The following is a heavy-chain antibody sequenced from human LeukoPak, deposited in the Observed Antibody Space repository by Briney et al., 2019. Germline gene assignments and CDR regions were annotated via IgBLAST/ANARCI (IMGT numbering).Heavy chain of an antibody. D-gene: IGHD1-26*01. CDR2: ISAYNGNT. CDR3: ARGETYSGSYFGHFDY. V-gene: IGHV1-18*01. J-gene: IGHJ4*02. Sequence: GASVKVSCKASGYTFTSYGISWVRQAPGQGLEWMGWISAYNGNTNYAQKLQGRVTMTTDTSTSTAYMELRSLRSDDTAVYYCARGETYSGSYFGHFDYWGQGTLVTVSS. CDR1: GYTFTSYG.